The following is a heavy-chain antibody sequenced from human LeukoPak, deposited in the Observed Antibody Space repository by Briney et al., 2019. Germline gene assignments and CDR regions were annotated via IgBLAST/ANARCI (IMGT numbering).Heavy chain of an antibody. J-gene: IGHJ4*02. D-gene: IGHD2-15*01. CDR2: IHSDGRTT. CDR1: GFTLSSYW. CDR3: ATWGYCDSGTCDPG. Sequence: GGSLRLSCASSGFTLSSYWMEWVRQAPGKGLVWVSRIHSDGRTTSYAESVKGRFTISRDSAKNTLYLQMDSLRAEDTAVYYCATWGYCDSGTCDPGWGQGALVTVSS. V-gene: IGHV3-74*01.